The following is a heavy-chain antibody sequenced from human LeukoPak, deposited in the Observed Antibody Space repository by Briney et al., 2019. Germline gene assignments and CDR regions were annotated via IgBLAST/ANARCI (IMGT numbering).Heavy chain of an antibody. CDR2: INHSGST. J-gene: IGHJ6*02. CDR1: GGSFSGYY. Sequence: SETLSLTCAVYGGSFSGYYWSWIRQPPGKGLDWIGEINHSGSTNYNPSLKSRVTISVDTSKNQFSLKLSSVTAADTAVYYCARLDVWGQGTTVTVSS. V-gene: IGHV4-34*01. CDR3: ARLDV.